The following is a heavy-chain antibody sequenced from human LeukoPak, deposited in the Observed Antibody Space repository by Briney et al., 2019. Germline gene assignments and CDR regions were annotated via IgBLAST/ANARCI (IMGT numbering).Heavy chain of an antibody. CDR3: AKSQLIGSYHPPGY. J-gene: IGHJ4*02. Sequence: GGSLRLSCAASRFTFSSYGMHWVRQTPGKGLEWVALISYDGSHEYYPASVKGRFTISRDNSKNTLSLQLNSLRPEDTAVYYCAKSQLIGSYHPPGYWDQGTLVTVSS. CDR1: RFTFSSYG. D-gene: IGHD1-26*01. CDR2: ISYDGSHE. V-gene: IGHV3-30*18.